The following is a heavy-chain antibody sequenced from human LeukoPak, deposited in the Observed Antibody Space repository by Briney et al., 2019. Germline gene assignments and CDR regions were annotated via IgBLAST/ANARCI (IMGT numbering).Heavy chain of an antibody. CDR3: AKREGRAFDY. D-gene: IGHD1-26*01. V-gene: IGHV3-23*01. CDR1: GFTFSSYA. CDR2: ISGSGDAT. Sequence: PGGSLRLSCAASGFTFSSYAMSWVRQAPGKGLEWVSAISGSGDATYYADSVKGRFTMSRDNSKNTLYLQMNSLRTEDTAVYYCAKREGRAFDYWGQGTLVTVSS. J-gene: IGHJ4*02.